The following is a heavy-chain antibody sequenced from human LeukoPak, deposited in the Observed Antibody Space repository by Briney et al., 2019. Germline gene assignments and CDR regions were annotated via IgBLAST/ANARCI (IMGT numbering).Heavy chain of an antibody. Sequence: ASVKVSRKASGYTFTSYGISWVRQAPGQGLEWMGWISAYNGNTNYAQKLQGRVTMTTDTSTSTAYMELRSLRSDDTAVYYCATVPDCSSTSCYDNFDYWGQGTLVTVSS. CDR1: GYTFTSYG. D-gene: IGHD2-2*01. V-gene: IGHV1-18*01. J-gene: IGHJ4*02. CDR3: ATVPDCSSTSCYDNFDY. CDR2: ISAYNGNT.